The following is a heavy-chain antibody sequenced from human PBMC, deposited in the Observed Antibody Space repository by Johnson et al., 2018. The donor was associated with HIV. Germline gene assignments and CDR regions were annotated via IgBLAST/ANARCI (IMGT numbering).Heavy chain of an antibody. CDR3: EKDMGESEKEEWASDYYDFGGDIPGQDPRGVVGSFDM. D-gene: IGHD3-16*02. J-gene: IGHJ3*02. V-gene: IGHV3-30*18. CDR1: GFTFSSYA. CDR2: ISDDGGKK. Sequence: QVQLVESGGGVVQPGRSLRLSCAASGFTFSSYAMDWVRQAPGKGLEWVAGISDDGGKKYHGDSVKGRFTISRDNSKNTLYLQMNSLRAEDTALSYCEKDMGESEKEEWASDYYDFGGDIPGQDPRGVVGSFDMWGQGTMVTVSS.